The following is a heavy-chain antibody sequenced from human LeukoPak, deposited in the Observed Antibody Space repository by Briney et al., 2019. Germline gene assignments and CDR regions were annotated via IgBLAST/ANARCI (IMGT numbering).Heavy chain of an antibody. CDR1: GYTFTSYD. J-gene: IGHJ6*02. V-gene: IGHV1-8*01. D-gene: IGHD1-26*01. CDR2: MNPNSGNT. Sequence: ASVKVSCKASGYTFTSYDINRVRQATGQGLEWMGWMNPNSGNTGYAQKFQGRVTMTRNTSISTAYMELSSLRSEDTAVYYCARSLWELLFYYGMDVWGQGTTVTVSS. CDR3: ARSLWELLFYYGMDV.